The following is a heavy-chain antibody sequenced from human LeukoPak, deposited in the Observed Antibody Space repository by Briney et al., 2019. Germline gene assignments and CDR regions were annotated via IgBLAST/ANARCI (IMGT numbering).Heavy chain of an antibody. D-gene: IGHD5-18*01. J-gene: IGHJ5*02. V-gene: IGHV3-48*04. CDR1: GFTFSSYS. CDR3: ARDGGEYSTNWFDP. Sequence: PGGSLRLSCAASGFTFSSYSMNWVRQAPGKGLEWVSYISSSSSTIYYADSVKGRFTISRDNAKNSLYLQMNSLRAEDTAVYYCARDGGEYSTNWFDPWGQGTLVTVSS. CDR2: ISSSSSTI.